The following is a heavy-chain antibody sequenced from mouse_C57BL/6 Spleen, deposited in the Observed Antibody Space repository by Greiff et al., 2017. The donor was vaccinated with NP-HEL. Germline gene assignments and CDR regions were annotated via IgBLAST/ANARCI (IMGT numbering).Heavy chain of an antibody. Sequence: VQLKESGGGLVKPGGSLKLSCAASGFTFSDYGMHWVRQAPEKGLEWVAFISSGSSTIYYADTVKGRFTISRDNAKNTLFLQMTSMRSEDTAMYYCARDYGFAYWGQGTLVTVSA. CDR1: GFTFSDYG. CDR3: ARDYGFAY. V-gene: IGHV5-17*01. J-gene: IGHJ3*01. CDR2: ISSGSSTI. D-gene: IGHD1-1*01.